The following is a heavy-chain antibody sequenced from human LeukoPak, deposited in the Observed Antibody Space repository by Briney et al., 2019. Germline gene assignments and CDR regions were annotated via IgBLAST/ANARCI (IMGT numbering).Heavy chain of an antibody. Sequence: GGSLRLSCAASGFTFSSYAMHWVRQAPGKGLEWVAVISYDGSNKYYADSVKGRFTISRDNSKNTLYLQMNSLRAEDTAMYYCARDAPYCSGGSCYFDYWGQGTLVTVSS. V-gene: IGHV3-30-3*01. CDR1: GFTFSSYA. CDR3: ARDAPYCSGGSCYFDY. D-gene: IGHD2-15*01. J-gene: IGHJ4*02. CDR2: ISYDGSNK.